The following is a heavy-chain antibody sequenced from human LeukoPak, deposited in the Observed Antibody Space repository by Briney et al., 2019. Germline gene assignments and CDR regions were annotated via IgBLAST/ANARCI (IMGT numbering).Heavy chain of an antibody. J-gene: IGHJ4*02. D-gene: IGHD2-21*02. Sequence: ASVKVSCKVSGYTLTELSMHWVRQAPGKGLEWMGGFDPEDGETIYAQKFQGRVTMTEDTSTDTAYMELSSLRSEDTAVYYCAVAYCGGDCYGYYFDYWGQGTLVTVSS. CDR2: FDPEDGET. V-gene: IGHV1-24*01. CDR3: AVAYCGGDCYGYYFDY. CDR1: GYTLTELS.